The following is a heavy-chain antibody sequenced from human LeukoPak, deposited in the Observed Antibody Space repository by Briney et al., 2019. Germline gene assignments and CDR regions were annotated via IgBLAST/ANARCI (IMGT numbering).Heavy chain of an antibody. Sequence: SETLSLTCAVSGGSISISNWWSWVRQPPGKGLEWIEEIYHSGSTNYNPSLKSRVTMSVDTSKNQFSLKLSSVTAADTAAYYCARESYIYGSGSHDAFDIWGQGTMVTVSS. V-gene: IGHV4-4*02. CDR2: IYHSGST. CDR3: ARESYIYGSGSHDAFDI. D-gene: IGHD3-10*01. J-gene: IGHJ3*02. CDR1: GGSISISNW.